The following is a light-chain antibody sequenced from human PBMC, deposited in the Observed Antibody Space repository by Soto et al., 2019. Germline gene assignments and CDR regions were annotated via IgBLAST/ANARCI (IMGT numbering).Light chain of an antibody. CDR3: QQRSNRLLT. V-gene: IGKV3-11*01. CDR1: QSVSSF. Sequence: EIVLTQSPATLSLSPGEIATLSCRASQSVSSFLAWYQQKPGQAPRLLIYDTSNRATDIPVRFSGSGSGTDFTLTISSLEPEDFAVYYCQQRSNRLLTFGGGTKVEIK. CDR2: DTS. J-gene: IGKJ4*01.